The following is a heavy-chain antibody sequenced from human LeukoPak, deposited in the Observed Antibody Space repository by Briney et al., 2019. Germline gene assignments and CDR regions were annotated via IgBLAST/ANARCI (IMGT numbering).Heavy chain of an antibody. CDR3: ARGPSGYHNT. J-gene: IGHJ4*02. CDR2: ISSGNSNI. D-gene: IGHD5-12*01. V-gene: IGHV3-48*01. Sequence: TGGSLRLSCAASGFTFSSYTMNWVRQAPGKGLEWVSYISSGNSNIYYADSVKGRFTISRDNAKNSLYLQMNSLRAEDTAVYYCARGPSGYHNTGGQGTLVTVSS. CDR1: GFTFSSYT.